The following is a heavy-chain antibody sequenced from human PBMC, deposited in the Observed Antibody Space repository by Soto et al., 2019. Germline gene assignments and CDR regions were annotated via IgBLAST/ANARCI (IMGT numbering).Heavy chain of an antibody. CDR1: GFNFRNYV. V-gene: IGHV3-30*02. CDR2: VWYDGSNR. D-gene: IGHD6-13*01. CDR3: AKGKNGYSSSWYRDTPFDY. Sequence: GGSLRLSCAASGFNFRNYVMHWVRQSPGKGLEWVAVVWYDGSNRYYADSVKGRFTISRDNSKNTLYLQMNSLRAEDTAVYYCAKGKNGYSSSWYRDTPFDYWGQGTLVTVSS. J-gene: IGHJ4*02.